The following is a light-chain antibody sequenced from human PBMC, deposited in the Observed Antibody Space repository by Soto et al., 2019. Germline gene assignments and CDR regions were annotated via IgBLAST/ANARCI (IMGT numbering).Light chain of an antibody. V-gene: IGKV1-39*01. CDR2: DAS. CDR3: QQSDSTPYT. CDR1: QTISTY. J-gene: IGKJ2*01. Sequence: DIQMTQSPSSLSASVGDRVTITCRASQTISTYLNWYQQKPGKAPRLLIYDASSVLSGVPWRFSGSGSGTDFTLTIASLQPEDFSTYYCQQSDSTPYTFGQGTKVEI.